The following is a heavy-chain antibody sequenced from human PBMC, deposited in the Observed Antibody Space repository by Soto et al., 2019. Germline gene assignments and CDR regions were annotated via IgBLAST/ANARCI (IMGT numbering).Heavy chain of an antibody. CDR3: ARDGLGYDFWGQFGMDV. V-gene: IGHV3-53*01. Sequence: RHSCGVSGYTVCSNCMARVIQATGKGLAWVSVIYGGGTTSYADSVKGRFTISRDNSKNTLYLEMNNLRVEDTAVYYCARDGLGYDFWGQFGMDVWGQGTTVTVSS. CDR2: IYGGGTT. CDR1: GYTVCSNC. D-gene: IGHD3-3*01. J-gene: IGHJ6*02.